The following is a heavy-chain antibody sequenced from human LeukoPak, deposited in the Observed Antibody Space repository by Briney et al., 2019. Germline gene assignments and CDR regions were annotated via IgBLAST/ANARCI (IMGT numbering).Heavy chain of an antibody. CDR3: AKVYDYVWGSYRPGAFDI. CDR1: GFTFSSYA. D-gene: IGHD3-16*02. CDR2: ISGSGGST. Sequence: GGSLRLSCAASGFTFSSYAMSWVRQAPGKGLEWVSAISGSGGSTYYADSVKGRFTISRDNSKNTLYLQMNSLRAEDTAVYYCAKVYDYVWGSYRPGAFDIWGQGTMVTVSS. V-gene: IGHV3-23*01. J-gene: IGHJ3*02.